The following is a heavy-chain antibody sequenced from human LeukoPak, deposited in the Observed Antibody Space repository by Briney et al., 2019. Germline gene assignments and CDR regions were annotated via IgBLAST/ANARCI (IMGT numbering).Heavy chain of an antibody. D-gene: IGHD6-19*01. CDR1: GYTFTSYV. Sequence: GASVKVSCKASGYTFTSYVISWVRQAPGQGLEWMGWIRAYNGNTNYAQKLQGRVTMTTDTSTSTAYMELGSLRSDDTAVYYCARAGSSGWYGGDVYWGQGTLVTVSS. CDR3: ARAGSSGWYGGDVY. CDR2: IRAYNGNT. J-gene: IGHJ4*02. V-gene: IGHV1-18*04.